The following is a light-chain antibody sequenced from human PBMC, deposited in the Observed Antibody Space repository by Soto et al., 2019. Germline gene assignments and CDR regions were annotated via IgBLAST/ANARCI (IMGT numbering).Light chain of an antibody. J-gene: IGKJ4*01. Sequence: DIILTQSPAIVSVSPGERATLSCRASRSVSTNLAWYQHKHGQAPSLLIYGASTRVTDIPARFSGSGSGTDFTLTINYLKSEDFGVYYCQQYDKSLPPVTFGGGTKVEI. V-gene: IGKV3-15*01. CDR1: RSVSTN. CDR2: GAS. CDR3: QQYDKSLPPVT.